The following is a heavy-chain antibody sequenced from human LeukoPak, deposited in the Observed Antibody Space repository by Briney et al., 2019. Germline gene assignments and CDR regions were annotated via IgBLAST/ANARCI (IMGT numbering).Heavy chain of an antibody. CDR1: GFTLSIHA. J-gene: IGHJ5*02. CDR3: AKGERNARYCSSTSCYIVRA. D-gene: IGHD2-2*02. V-gene: IGHV3-23*01. CDR2: ISGSGGST. Sequence: GGSLRLSRAASGFTLSIHAMSWVRQAPGKGLEWVSAISGSGGSTYYADSVKGRFTISRDNAKNTLYLQMNSLRAEDTAVYYCAKGERNARYCSSTSCYIVRAWGQGTLSPSPQ.